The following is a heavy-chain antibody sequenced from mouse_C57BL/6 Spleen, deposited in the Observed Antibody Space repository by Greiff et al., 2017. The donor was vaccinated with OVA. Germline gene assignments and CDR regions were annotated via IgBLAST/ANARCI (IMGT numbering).Heavy chain of an antibody. V-gene: IGHV10-1*01. Sequence: EVQVVESGGGLVQPKGSLKLSCAASGFSFNTYAMNWVRQAPGKGLEWVARIRSKSNNYATYYADSVKDRFTISRDDSERMLYLQMNNLKTEDTAMYYCVRHVDPFITPHYYAMDDWGQGTSVTVSS. CDR3: VRHVDPFITPHYYAMDD. CDR2: IRSKSNNYAT. CDR1: GFSFNTYA. J-gene: IGHJ4*01. D-gene: IGHD1-1*01.